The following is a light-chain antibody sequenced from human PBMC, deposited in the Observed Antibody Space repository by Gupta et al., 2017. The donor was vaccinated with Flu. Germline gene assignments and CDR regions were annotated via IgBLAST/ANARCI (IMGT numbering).Light chain of an antibody. V-gene: IGLV1-44*01. CDR1: SSNIGGNT. Sequence: QSVLTQPPSASGPPGQRVTLSCSGSSSNIGGNTVNWYQQLPGTAPKLLIYNNDQRPPGVPDRFSASKSGTSASLAISGLQSEDEADYYCAAWDDSLNGVVFGGGTKLTVL. CDR3: AAWDDSLNGVV. J-gene: IGLJ3*02. CDR2: NND.